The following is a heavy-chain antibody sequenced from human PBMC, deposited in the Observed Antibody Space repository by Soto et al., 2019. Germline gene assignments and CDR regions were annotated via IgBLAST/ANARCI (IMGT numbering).Heavy chain of an antibody. V-gene: IGHV3-23*01. D-gene: IGHD2-2*01. CDR3: AKDGGFGSQIVPCGFDI. CDR2: ISGSGGST. CDR1: GFTFSSYA. J-gene: IGHJ3*02. Sequence: EVQLLESGGGLVQPGGSLRLSCAASGFTFSSYAMSWVRQAPGKGLEWVSAISGSGGSTYYADSVKGRFTISRDNSKNTLYLQMNSLRAEDTAVYYCAKDGGFGSQIVPCGFDIWGQGTMVTVSS.